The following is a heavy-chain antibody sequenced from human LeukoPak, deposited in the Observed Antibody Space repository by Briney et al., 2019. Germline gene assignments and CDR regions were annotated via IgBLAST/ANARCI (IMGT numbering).Heavy chain of an antibody. CDR1: GGSISSYY. D-gene: IGHD3-3*01. CDR3: ARDHTNYDFWSGYYTWHWFDP. CDR2: IYYSGST. J-gene: IGHJ5*02. V-gene: IGHV4-59*01. Sequence: KSSETLSLTCAVSGGSISSYYWSWLRQPPGKGLEWIGYIYYSGSTNYNPSLKSRVTISVDTSKNLFSLKLSSVTAADTAVYYCARDHTNYDFWSGYYTWHWFDPWGQGTLVTVSS.